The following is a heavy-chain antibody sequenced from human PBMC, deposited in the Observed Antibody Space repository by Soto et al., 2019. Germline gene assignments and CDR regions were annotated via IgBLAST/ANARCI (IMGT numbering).Heavy chain of an antibody. CDR2: LYGGGST. Sequence: EVQLVETGGGLIQPGGSLRLSCAASGLIVSTNYMNWVRQAPGKGLDWVSVLYGGGSTHYAGSVKDRLIIAREQSKNTLYVQMNGLNAEDTDVYCCGRDRYWDECDAFDIWGHGTPVTVSS. CDR1: GLIVSTNY. J-gene: IGHJ3*02. V-gene: IGHV3-53*02. CDR3: GRDRYWDECDAFDI. D-gene: IGHD2-8*02.